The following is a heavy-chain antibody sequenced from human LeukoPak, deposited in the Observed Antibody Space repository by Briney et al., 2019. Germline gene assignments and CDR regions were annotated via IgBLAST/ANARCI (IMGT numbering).Heavy chain of an antibody. D-gene: IGHD5-18*01. CDR2: IITSAGST. CDR3: ARVEGLTATVTD. V-gene: IGHV1-46*01. CDR1: GYTFTTYY. Sequence: GASVKVSSKASGYTFTTYYMHWVRQAPGQGLEWMGLIITSAGSTTYAQNFQGRVTLTGDTSTSTVYMEMSSLRSEDTAVYYCARVEGLTATVTDWGQGTLVTVSS. J-gene: IGHJ4*02.